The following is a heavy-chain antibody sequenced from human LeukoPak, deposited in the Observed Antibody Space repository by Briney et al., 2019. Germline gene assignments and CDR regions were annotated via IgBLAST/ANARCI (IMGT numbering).Heavy chain of an antibody. CDR1: GYTFTSHY. CDR2: INPSGGST. J-gene: IGHJ6*02. D-gene: IGHD3-22*01. Sequence: ASVKVSCKASGYTFTSHYMHWVRQAPGQGLEWMGIINPSGGSTSYAQKFQGRVTMTRDTSTSTVYMELSSLRSEDTAVYYCAREYAAYYYDGDSYYYYGMDVWGQGTTVTVSS. CDR3: AREYAAYYYDGDSYYYYGMDV. V-gene: IGHV1-46*01.